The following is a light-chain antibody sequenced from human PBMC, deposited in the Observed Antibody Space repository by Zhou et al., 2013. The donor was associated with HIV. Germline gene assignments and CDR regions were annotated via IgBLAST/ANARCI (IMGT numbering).Light chain of an antibody. J-gene: IGKJ1*01. Sequence: EIVMTQSPATLSVSPGERATLSCRASQSVSSNLAWYQQKPGQAPRLLIYGASSRATGITDRLSGSGSGTDFTLTISRLEPEDFAMYYCQQHGSSPWTFGQGTKVEIK. V-gene: IGKV3-20*01. CDR1: QSVSSN. CDR2: GAS. CDR3: QQHGSSPWT.